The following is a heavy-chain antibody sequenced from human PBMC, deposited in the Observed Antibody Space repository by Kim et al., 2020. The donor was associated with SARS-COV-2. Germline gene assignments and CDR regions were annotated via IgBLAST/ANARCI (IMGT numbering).Heavy chain of an antibody. V-gene: IGHV4-34*01. CDR1: GGSFSGYY. D-gene: IGHD3-10*01. CDR3: ARGHYYGSGIIQPGPDY. J-gene: IGHJ4*02. Sequence: SETLSLTCAVYGGSFSGYYWSWIRQPPGKGLEWIGEINHSGSTNYNPSLKSRVTISVDTSKNQFSLKLSSVTAADTAVYYCARGHYYGSGIIQPGPDYWGQGTLVTVSS. CDR2: INHSGST.